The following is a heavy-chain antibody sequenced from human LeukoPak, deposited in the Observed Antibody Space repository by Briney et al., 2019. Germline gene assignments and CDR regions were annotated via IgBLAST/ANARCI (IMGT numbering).Heavy chain of an antibody. D-gene: IGHD4-17*01. V-gene: IGHV3-23*01. Sequence: GGSLRLSCAASGFTFSNYAMNWVRQAPGKGLEWVSIISGTGGTTYYADSVKGRFTISRDNSKNTLYLQMNSLRAEDTAVYYCARDYGDYVSGLSDYWGQGTLVTVSS. CDR1: GFTFSNYA. CDR2: ISGTGGTT. J-gene: IGHJ4*02. CDR3: ARDYGDYVSGLSDY.